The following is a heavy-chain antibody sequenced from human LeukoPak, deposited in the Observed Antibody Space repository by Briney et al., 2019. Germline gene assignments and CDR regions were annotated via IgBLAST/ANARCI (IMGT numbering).Heavy chain of an antibody. J-gene: IGHJ4*02. CDR1: GGSISSYY. CDR3: ARAPPDYGGSPGFDY. V-gene: IGHV4-59*12. CDR2: IYYSGST. D-gene: IGHD4-23*01. Sequence: PSETLSLTCTVSGGSISSYYWSWIRQPPGKGLEWIGYIYYSGSTNYNPSLKSRVTISVDTSKNQFSLKLSSVTAADTAVYYCARAPPDYGGSPGFDYWGQGTLVTVSS.